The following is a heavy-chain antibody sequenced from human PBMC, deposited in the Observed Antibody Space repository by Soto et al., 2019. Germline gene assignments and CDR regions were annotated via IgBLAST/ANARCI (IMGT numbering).Heavy chain of an antibody. CDR2: INHSGST. J-gene: IGHJ5*02. D-gene: IGHD6-13*01. CDR3: ATAAGGLVIWFDP. V-gene: IGHV4-34*01. CDR1: GGSFSGYY. Sequence: SETLSLTCAVYGGSFSGYYWTWIRQPPGTGLEWIGEINHSGSTNYNPSLKSRVTISVDTSKNQFSLKLTSVTAADTAVYYCATAAGGLVIWFDPWGQGTLVTVSS.